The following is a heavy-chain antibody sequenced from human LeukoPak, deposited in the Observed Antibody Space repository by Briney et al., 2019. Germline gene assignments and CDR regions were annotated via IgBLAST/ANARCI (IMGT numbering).Heavy chain of an antibody. CDR3: ASVLRYFDWLLFPPEGGGDFDY. CDR2: IYYSGST. V-gene: IGHV4-59*01. D-gene: IGHD3-9*01. J-gene: IGHJ4*02. Sequence: SETLSLTCTVSGGSISSYYWSWIRQPPGKGLEWIGYIYYSGSTNYNPSLKSRVTISVDTSKNQFSLKLSSVTAADTAVYYCASVLRYFDWLLFPPEGGGDFDYWGQGTLVTVSS. CDR1: GGSISSYY.